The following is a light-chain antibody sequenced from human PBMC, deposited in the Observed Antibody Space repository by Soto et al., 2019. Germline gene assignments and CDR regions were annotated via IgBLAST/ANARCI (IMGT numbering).Light chain of an antibody. CDR1: QSISAS. CDR2: GAS. J-gene: IGKJ2*01. CDR3: QQTYSTPRT. V-gene: IGKV1-39*01. Sequence: DIQMTQSPSSLSASVGDRVTITCRASQSISASLNWYQQHPGKAPKLLISGASDLQSGVPSRFAGSASGTDVPLTINSLEPEDFATYYCQQTYSTPRTFGQGT.